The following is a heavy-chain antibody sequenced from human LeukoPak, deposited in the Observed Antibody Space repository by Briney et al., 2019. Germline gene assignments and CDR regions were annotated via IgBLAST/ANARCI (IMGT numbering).Heavy chain of an antibody. V-gene: IGHV3-11*04. Sequence: GSLRLSCAASGFTFSDYYMSWIRQAPGKGLEWVAYISSSGNIRYYADSVKGRFTISRDNAKNSLYLQMNSLRAEDTAVYYCAWGGMAAFDSWGQGTLVTVSS. D-gene: IGHD3-16*01. CDR2: ISSSGNIR. J-gene: IGHJ4*02. CDR3: AWGGMAAFDS. CDR1: GFTFSDYY.